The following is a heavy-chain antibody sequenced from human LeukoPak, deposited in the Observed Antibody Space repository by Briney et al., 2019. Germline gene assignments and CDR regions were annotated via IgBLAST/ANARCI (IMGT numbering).Heavy chain of an antibody. CDR2: IKEDGSEK. V-gene: IGHV3-7*01. J-gene: IGHJ4*02. Sequence: GGSLRLSCAASGFTFSTYWMSWVRQAPGKGLEWVANIKEDGSEKYYVASVKGRFTISSDNAKNSLYLQMNSLRAEDTAVYYCARWSRVGSGLYYIDDWGQGTLVTVSS. D-gene: IGHD6-25*01. CDR3: ARWSRVGSGLYYIDD. CDR1: GFTFSTYW.